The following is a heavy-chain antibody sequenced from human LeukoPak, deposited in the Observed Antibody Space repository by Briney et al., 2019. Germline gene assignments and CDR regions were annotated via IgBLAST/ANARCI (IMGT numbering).Heavy chain of an antibody. D-gene: IGHD3-16*01. J-gene: IGHJ4*02. CDR2: IYYSGST. CDR3: ARDEHPGDIYYFDY. V-gene: IGHV4-39*02. CDR1: GGSISSSSYY. Sequence: SETLSLTCTVSGGSISSSSYYWGWIRQPPRKGLEWIGSIYYSGSTYYNPSLKSRVTISVDTSKNQFSLKLSSVTAADTAVYYCARDEHPGDIYYFDYWGQGTLVTVSS.